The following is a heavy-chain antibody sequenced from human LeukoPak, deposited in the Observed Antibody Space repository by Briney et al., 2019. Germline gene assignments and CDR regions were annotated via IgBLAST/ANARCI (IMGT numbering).Heavy chain of an antibody. V-gene: IGHV3-23*01. CDR3: AKEGASVVTETPLDY. CDR1: GFTFSSYA. CDR2: ISGSGGST. Sequence: GGSLRLSCAASGFTFSSYAMSWVRQAPGKGLEWVSAISGSGGSTYHADSVKGRFTISRDNSKNTLYLQMNSLRAEDTAVYYCAKEGASVVTETPLDYWGQGTLVTVSS. D-gene: IGHD2-21*02. J-gene: IGHJ4*02.